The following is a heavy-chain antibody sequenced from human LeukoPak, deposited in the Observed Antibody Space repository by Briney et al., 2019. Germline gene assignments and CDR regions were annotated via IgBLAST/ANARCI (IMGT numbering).Heavy chain of an antibody. V-gene: IGHV1-2*02. J-gene: IGHJ4*02. D-gene: IGHD2-15*01. CDR2: INPNTCAT. Sequence: ASVKVSCKASGYTFTGYYMFWVRQAPGQGLEWMGWINPNTCATKYAQNFQGRVTLTRDTSIRTTFMELSSLRSDDTAFYYCARDERFCNGDNHYPDLGYWGQGTLVTVSS. CDR1: GYTFTGYY. CDR3: ARDERFCNGDNHYPDLGY.